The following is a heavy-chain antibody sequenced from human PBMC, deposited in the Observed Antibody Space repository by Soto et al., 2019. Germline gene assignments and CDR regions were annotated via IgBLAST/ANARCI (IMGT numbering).Heavy chain of an antibody. Sequence: EVQLLESGGGLVQPGGSLRLSCAASGFTFSSYAMSWVRQTPGKGLEWVSAISGSGGSTYYADSVKGRFTISRDNSKNTLYLQMNSLRAEDTAVYYCASYYDFWSGNIYWGQGTLVTVSS. CDR3: ASYYDFWSGNIY. D-gene: IGHD3-3*01. CDR2: ISGSGGST. V-gene: IGHV3-23*01. CDR1: GFTFSSYA. J-gene: IGHJ4*02.